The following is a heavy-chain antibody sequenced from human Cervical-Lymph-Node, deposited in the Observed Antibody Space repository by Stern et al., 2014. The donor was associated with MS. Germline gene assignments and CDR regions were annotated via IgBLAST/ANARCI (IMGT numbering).Heavy chain of an antibody. CDR3: ARSSGASGDAMDV. V-gene: IGHV3-74*01. CDR1: GFTFSTYW. CDR2: INSGGSSA. J-gene: IGHJ6*02. Sequence: EVQLVESGGGLLQPGGSLRLSCGASGFTFSTYWMHWVRQRPGKGLVGGSRINSGGSSASYTDSVRGRFTISRDNAKNTVDLQMTSLRAEDTAVYYCARSSGASGDAMDVWGQGTTVTVSS. D-gene: IGHD2-15*01.